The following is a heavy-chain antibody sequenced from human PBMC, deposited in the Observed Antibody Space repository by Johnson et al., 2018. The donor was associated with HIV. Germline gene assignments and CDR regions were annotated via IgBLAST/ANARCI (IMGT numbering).Heavy chain of an antibody. J-gene: IGHJ3*02. CDR2: ISWNSGCR. V-gene: IGHV3-9*01. CDR1: GFTFDDYA. CDR3: ARVSTMIVVARNDAFDI. D-gene: IGHD3-22*01. Sequence: QLVESGGGLVQPGRSLRLSCAASGFTFDDYAMHWVRQAPGQGLEWVSGISWNSGCRDYADSVKGRFTISRDNGKNSLYLQMNSLRAEDTALYYCARVSTMIVVARNDAFDIWGQGTMVTVSS.